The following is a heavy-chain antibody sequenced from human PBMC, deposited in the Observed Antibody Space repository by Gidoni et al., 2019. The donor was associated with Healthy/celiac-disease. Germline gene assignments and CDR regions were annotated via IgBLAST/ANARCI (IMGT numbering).Heavy chain of an antibody. CDR2: KSYDGSNK. Sequence: QVQLVESGGGVVQPGRSLRLSCAASGFTSSSYGMHGVRQAPGKGLEGVAVKSYDGSNKYYADSVKGRFTIYRDNSKNTLYLQMNSLRAEDTAVYYCAKDPDYGDYVGYYFDHWGQGTLVTVSS. D-gene: IGHD4-17*01. V-gene: IGHV3-30*18. CDR1: GFTSSSYG. J-gene: IGHJ4*02. CDR3: AKDPDYGDYVGYYFDH.